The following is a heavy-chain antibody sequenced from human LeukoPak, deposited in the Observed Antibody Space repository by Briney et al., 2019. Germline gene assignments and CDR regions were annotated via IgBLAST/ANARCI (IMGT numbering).Heavy chain of an antibody. V-gene: IGHV1-2*02. Sequence: ASVKVSCKASGYTFTGYYMHWVRQAPGQGLERMGWINPNSGGTNYAQKFQGRVTMTRDTSISTAYMELSRLRSDDTAVYYCARDPYYYDSSGYEPHFDYWGQGTLVTVSS. CDR3: ARDPYYYDSSGYEPHFDY. D-gene: IGHD3-22*01. J-gene: IGHJ4*02. CDR1: GYTFTGYY. CDR2: INPNSGGT.